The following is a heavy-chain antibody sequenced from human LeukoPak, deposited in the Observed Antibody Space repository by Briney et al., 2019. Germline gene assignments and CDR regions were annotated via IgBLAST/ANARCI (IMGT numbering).Heavy chain of an antibody. D-gene: IGHD2-2*01. V-gene: IGHV3-48*04. Sequence: GGSLRLSCAAPGFTFSSYSMNWVRQAPGKGLEWVSYISSSSSTIYYADSVKGRFTISRDNAKNSLYLQMNSLRAEDTAVYYCARLGRSEYCSSTSCSVFDYWGQGTLVTVSS. CDR3: ARLGRSEYCSSTSCSVFDY. CDR2: ISSSSSTI. J-gene: IGHJ4*02. CDR1: GFTFSSYS.